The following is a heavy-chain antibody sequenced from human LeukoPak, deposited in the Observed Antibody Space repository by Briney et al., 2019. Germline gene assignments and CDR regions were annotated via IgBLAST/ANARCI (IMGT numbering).Heavy chain of an antibody. CDR1: GGSFSDYY. V-gene: IGHV4-34*01. CDR2: INHSGST. CDR3: ARTTVTHEDTFDI. J-gene: IGHJ3*02. Sequence: SETLPLTCAVYGGSFSDYYWTWIRQVPGKGLEWIGEINHSGSTSYNPSLKSRVTMSIDTSKKQFSLKLSSVTAADTAVYYSARTTVTHEDTFDIWGQGTMVTVSS. D-gene: IGHD4-17*01.